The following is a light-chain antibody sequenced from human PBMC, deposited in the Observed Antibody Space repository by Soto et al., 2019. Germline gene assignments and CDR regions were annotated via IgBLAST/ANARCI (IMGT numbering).Light chain of an antibody. V-gene: IGKV1-13*02. CDR3: QQFNSYPRT. J-gene: IGKJ2*01. Sequence: ALQLTQSPSSLSASVGDRVTITCRASQGISSALAWYQQKAGKPPKLLIYDASSLESGVPSRFGGSGSGADFTLTISSLQPEDFATYYCQQFNSYPRTFGQGTKLEIK. CDR1: QGISSA. CDR2: DAS.